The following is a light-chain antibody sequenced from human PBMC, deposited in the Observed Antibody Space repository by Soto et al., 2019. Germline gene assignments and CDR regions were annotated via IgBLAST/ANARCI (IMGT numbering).Light chain of an antibody. CDR3: MQGTHWPYT. Sequence: DVVMTLSPLSLPVTLGQPASISCRSSQSLVYSDGNTYLNWFQQRPGQAQRSLMYKVSNRDSGVPVRFSGSGSGTDFTLKISRVEADDVGVYYCMQGTHWPYTFGQGTKLEIK. CDR1: QSLVYSDGNTY. V-gene: IGKV2-30*01. CDR2: KVS. J-gene: IGKJ2*01.